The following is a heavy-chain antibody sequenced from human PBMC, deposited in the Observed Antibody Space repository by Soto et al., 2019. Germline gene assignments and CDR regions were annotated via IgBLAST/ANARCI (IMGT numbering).Heavy chain of an antibody. J-gene: IGHJ6*03. CDR3: ARPFSPTHLYYYYYYMDV. CDR2: IKQDGSEK. CDR1: GFTFSSYW. Sequence: GGSLRLSCAASGFTFSSYWMSWVRQAPGKGLEWVANIKQDGSEKYYVDSVKGRFTISRDNAKNSLYLQMNSLRAEDTAVYYCARPFSPTHLYYYYYYMDVWGKGTTVTVSS. V-gene: IGHV3-7*01.